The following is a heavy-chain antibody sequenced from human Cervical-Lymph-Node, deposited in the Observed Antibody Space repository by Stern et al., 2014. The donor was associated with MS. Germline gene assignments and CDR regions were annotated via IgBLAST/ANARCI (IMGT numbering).Heavy chain of an antibody. J-gene: IGHJ4*02. V-gene: IGHV3-23*04. D-gene: IGHD3-3*01. CDR2: ISVSGGST. Sequence: EVHLVESGGGLVQPGGSLRLSCAASGFTFSNSAMSWVRQAPGKGLEWVSSISVSGGSTYYADSVKGRFTISRDNSKNTLYLQMNSLRAEDTAVYYCAKDSLRFFKWLGFDYWGRGTLVTVSS. CDR1: GFTFSNSA. CDR3: AKDSLRFFKWLGFDY.